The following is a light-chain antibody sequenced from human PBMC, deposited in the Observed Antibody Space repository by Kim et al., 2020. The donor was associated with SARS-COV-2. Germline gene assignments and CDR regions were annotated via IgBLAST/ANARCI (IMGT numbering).Light chain of an antibody. V-gene: IGKV3-20*01. CDR3: QQYGSSPGT. CDR1: QSVSSSY. Sequence: SPGERATLSCRASQSVSSSYLAWYQQKPGQAHRFLIYGASSRAAGIPERFSGSGSGTDFTLTISRLEPEDFAVYYCQQYGSSPGTFGQGTKVDIK. J-gene: IGKJ1*01. CDR2: GAS.